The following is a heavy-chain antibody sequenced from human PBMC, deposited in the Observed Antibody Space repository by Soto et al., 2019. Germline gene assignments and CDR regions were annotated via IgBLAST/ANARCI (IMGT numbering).Heavy chain of an antibody. J-gene: IGHJ4*02. D-gene: IGHD4-17*01. Sequence: GGSLRLSCAASGFTFSSYGMHWVRQAPGKGLEWVAVISYDGSNKYYADSVKGRFTISRDNSKNTLYLQMNSLRAEDTAVYYCANDYGDLFDYWGQGTLVTVSS. CDR3: ANDYGDLFDY. CDR2: ISYDGSNK. CDR1: GFTFSSYG. V-gene: IGHV3-30*18.